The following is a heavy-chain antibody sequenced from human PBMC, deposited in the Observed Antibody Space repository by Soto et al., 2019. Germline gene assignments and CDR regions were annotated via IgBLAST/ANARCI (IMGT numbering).Heavy chain of an antibody. J-gene: IGHJ4*02. V-gene: IGHV4-30-4*01. CDR3: ARDNSGSYSGFPSFDY. D-gene: IGHD1-26*01. CDR2: IYYSGST. Sequence: LCGGSISSGDYYWSWIRQPPGKGLEWIGYIYYSGSTYYNPSLKSRVTISVDTSKNQFSLKLSSVTAADTAVYYCARDNSGSYSGFPSFDYWGQGTLVTVSS. CDR1: GGSISSGDYY.